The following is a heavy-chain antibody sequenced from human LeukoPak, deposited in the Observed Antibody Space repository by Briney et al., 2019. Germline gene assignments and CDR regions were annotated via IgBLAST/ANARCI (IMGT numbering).Heavy chain of an antibody. CDR2: ISAYNGNT. V-gene: IGHV1-18*01. D-gene: IGHD3-22*01. CDR1: DYTFTSYG. J-gene: IGHJ6*03. CDR3: ARDRRVYYYDSSGHTRNMDV. Sequence: ASVKVSCKASDYTFTSYGISWVRQAPGQGLEWMGWISAYNGNTNYAQKLQGRVTMTTDTSASTAYMELRSLRSDDTAVYYCARDRRVYYYDSSGHTRNMDVWGKGTTVTVSS.